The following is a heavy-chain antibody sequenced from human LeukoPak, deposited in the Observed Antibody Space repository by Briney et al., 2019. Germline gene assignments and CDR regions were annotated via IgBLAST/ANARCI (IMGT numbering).Heavy chain of an antibody. V-gene: IGHV3-21*01. CDR1: GFTFSSYS. D-gene: IGHD2-2*01. Sequence: GGSLRLSCAASGFTFSSYSMNWVRQAPGKGLEWVSSISSSSSYIYYADSVKGRFTISRGNAKNSLYLQMNSLRAEDTAVYYCARDWGYCSSTSCYLGASYGMDVWGKGTTVTVSS. CDR2: ISSSSSYI. CDR3: ARDWGYCSSTSCYLGASYGMDV. J-gene: IGHJ6*04.